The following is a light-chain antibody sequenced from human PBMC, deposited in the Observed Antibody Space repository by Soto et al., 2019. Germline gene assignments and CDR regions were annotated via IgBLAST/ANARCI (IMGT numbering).Light chain of an antibody. CDR2: DAS. CDR3: QQYHDWPIT. V-gene: IGKV3-15*01. J-gene: IGKJ5*01. CDR1: QSLYNH. Sequence: EIVMTQSPGILSVSPGDRATLSCRASQSLYNHLAWYQQKPGQAPRLLIYDASTRATGIPARFSGSGSGTEFTLTISSLQSEDFAVYYCQQYHDWPITFGQETRLEIK.